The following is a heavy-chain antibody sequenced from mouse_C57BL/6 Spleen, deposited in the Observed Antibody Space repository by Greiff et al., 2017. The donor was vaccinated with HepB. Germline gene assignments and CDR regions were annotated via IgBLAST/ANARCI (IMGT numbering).Heavy chain of an antibody. J-gene: IGHJ3*01. V-gene: IGHV1-82*01. CDR3: ARYQIYYDYEGFAY. D-gene: IGHD2-4*01. Sequence: VQLQQSGPELVKPGASVKISCKASGYAFSSSWMNWVKQRPGKGLEWIGRIYPGDGDTNYNGKFKGKATLTADKSSSTAYLQLSSLTSGDSAVYFWARYQIYYDYEGFAYWGQGTLVTVSA. CDR1: GYAFSSSW. CDR2: IYPGDGDT.